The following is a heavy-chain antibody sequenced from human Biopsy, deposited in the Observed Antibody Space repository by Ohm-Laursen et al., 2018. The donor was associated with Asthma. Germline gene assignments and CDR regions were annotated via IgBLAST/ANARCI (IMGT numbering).Heavy chain of an antibody. CDR3: ARGRITMIGGWFDP. Sequence: GTLSLTCTVSPGSISDYYWNWIRQFPGKGLEWIGYVYSTGSTRYNPSLKSRVTISVDTSINQVSLRLSSVTAADTAVYYCARGRITMIGGWFDPWGQGTLVTVSS. D-gene: IGHD3-22*01. CDR2: VYSTGST. V-gene: IGHV4-59*01. J-gene: IGHJ5*02. CDR1: PGSISDYY.